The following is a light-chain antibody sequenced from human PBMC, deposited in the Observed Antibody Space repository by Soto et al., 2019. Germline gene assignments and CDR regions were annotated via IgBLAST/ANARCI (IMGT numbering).Light chain of an antibody. CDR3: SSYASSSTYV. V-gene: IGLV2-14*03. J-gene: IGLJ1*01. CDR2: DVT. CDR1: SSDVGYYNH. Sequence: QSALTQPASVSGSPGQSITISCTGTSSDVGYYNHVSWYQQHPGKAPKLTIYDVTNRPSGVSNRFFGSKSGNTASLTISGLQAEDEAEYYCSSYASSSTYVFGTGTKVTVL.